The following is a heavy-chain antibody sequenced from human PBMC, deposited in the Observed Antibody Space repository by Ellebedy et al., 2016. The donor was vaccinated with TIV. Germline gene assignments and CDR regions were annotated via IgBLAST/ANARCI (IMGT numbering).Heavy chain of an antibody. CDR1: GGSISSSSYY. V-gene: IGHV4-39*07. Sequence: SETLSLTXTVSGGSISSSSYYWGWIRQPPGKGLEWIGSIYYSGSTYYNPSLKSRVTISVDTSKNQFSLKLSSVTAADTAVYYCASVLLWFGELTDGWYFDLWGRGTLVTVSS. CDR3: ASVLLWFGELTDGWYFDL. D-gene: IGHD3-10*01. CDR2: IYYSGST. J-gene: IGHJ2*01.